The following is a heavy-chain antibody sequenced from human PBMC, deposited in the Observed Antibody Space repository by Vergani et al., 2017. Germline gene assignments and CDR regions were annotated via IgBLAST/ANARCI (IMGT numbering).Heavy chain of an antibody. V-gene: IGHV3-11*04. CDR1: GFTFSDYY. CDR2: ISGSGSIT. D-gene: IGHD2-2*01. Sequence: QVQLVESGGGLVKPGGSLRLSCAASGFTFSDYYMSWVRQAPGLGVEWISYISGSGSITHYADSVKGRFSISRDNAKNTLYLQMNSLRAEDTAVYYCARDSPLVVPAAIFYYYYGMDVWGQGP. CDR3: ARDSPLVVPAAIFYYYYGMDV. J-gene: IGHJ6*02.